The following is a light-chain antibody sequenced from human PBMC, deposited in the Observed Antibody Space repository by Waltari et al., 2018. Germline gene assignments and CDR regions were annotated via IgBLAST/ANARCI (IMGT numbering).Light chain of an antibody. J-gene: IGLJ3*02. Sequence: SYELTQPPSVSVSPGQTARITCSGDQLGHKFASWYQQKPGQSPVVVIYEDKKRPSGLPERFSGSNSGNAATLTISGTQAVDEADYYCQTWDGTTAVFGGGTKLTVL. CDR3: QTWDGTTAV. CDR1: QLGHKF. V-gene: IGLV3-1*01. CDR2: EDK.